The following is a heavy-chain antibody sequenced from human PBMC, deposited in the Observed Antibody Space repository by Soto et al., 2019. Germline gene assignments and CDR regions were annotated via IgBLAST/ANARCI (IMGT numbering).Heavy chain of an antibody. Sequence: GVSLRLSCTASGFTFGDYAMSWFRQAPGKGLEWVGFIRSKAYGGTTEYAASVKGRFTISRDDSKSIAYLQMNSLKTEDTAVYYCTRGIYGYSSSWYPYYYYGMDVWGQGTTVTVSS. CDR3: TRGIYGYSSSWYPYYYYGMDV. D-gene: IGHD6-13*01. V-gene: IGHV3-49*03. CDR2: IRSKAYGGTT. J-gene: IGHJ6*02. CDR1: GFTFGDYA.